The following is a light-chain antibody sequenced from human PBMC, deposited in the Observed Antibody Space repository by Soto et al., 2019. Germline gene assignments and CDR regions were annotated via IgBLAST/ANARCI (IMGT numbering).Light chain of an antibody. CDR3: SSHTTSSTVYV. CDR2: EVG. V-gene: IGLV2-14*03. J-gene: IGLJ1*01. CDR1: STDVADYYY. Sequence: QSVLTQPASVSGSPGQSITISCTGTSTDVADYYYVSWYQQHPGQAPKLLIYEVGNRTSGVSDRFSGSKSGNTASLRISGLQAEDEADYYCSSHTTSSTVYVFGGGTKLTVL.